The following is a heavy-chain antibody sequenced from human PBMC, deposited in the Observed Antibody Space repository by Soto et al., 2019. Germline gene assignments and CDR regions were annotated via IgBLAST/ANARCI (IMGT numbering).Heavy chain of an antibody. CDR3: ALGDPYFDY. V-gene: IGHV3-33*01. CDR2: IWFDGTNK. Sequence: AGGSLRLSCAASGFTFSNYGMHWVRQAPGKGLEWVAVIWFDGTNKYYADSVKGRFTISRDNSKNTPYLQMNSLRAEDTAVYYCALGDPYFDYWGQGTLVTVSS. CDR1: GFTFSNYG. J-gene: IGHJ4*02. D-gene: IGHD3-10*01.